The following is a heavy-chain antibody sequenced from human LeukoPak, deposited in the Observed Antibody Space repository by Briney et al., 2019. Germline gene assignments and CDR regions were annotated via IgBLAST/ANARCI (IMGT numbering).Heavy chain of an antibody. V-gene: IGHV4-31*03. CDR1: GGSINNGGYY. Sequence: SQTLSLTCNVSGGSINNGGYYWSWIRQHPWKGLEWIGHIYYSASAYYNPSLKSRVAISVDTSKKQFSLKLSSVTAADTAVYYCARTYCSTTSCPWGYLYGMDVWGQGTTVTVSS. D-gene: IGHD2-2*01. CDR2: IYYSASA. CDR3: ARTYCSTTSCPWGYLYGMDV. J-gene: IGHJ6*02.